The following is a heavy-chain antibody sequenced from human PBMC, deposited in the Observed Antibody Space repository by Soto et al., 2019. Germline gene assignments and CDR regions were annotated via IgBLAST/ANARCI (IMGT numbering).Heavy chain of an antibody. V-gene: IGHV1-69*01. CDR1: GGTFSSYA. Sequence: QVQLVQSGAEVKKPGSSVKVSCKASGGTFSSYAISWVRQAPGQGLEWMGGIIPIFGTANYAQKFQGRVTITADESTSTAYMELSSLRSEDTAVYYCVRDPDPRHSITMILVVKGWFDPWGQGTLVTVSS. J-gene: IGHJ5*02. CDR2: IIPIFGTA. CDR3: VRDPDPRHSITMILVVKGWFDP. D-gene: IGHD3-22*01.